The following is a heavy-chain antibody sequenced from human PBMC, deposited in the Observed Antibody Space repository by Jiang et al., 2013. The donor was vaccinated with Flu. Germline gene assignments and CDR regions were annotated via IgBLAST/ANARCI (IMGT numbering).Heavy chain of an antibody. Sequence: VQLLESGGGVVQPGKSLRLSCVASGFIFSGYGMHWVRQAPGKGLEWVAHIWYDGSYKYHADSVKGRFTISRDNSNDTLYLQMDGLRVDDTAVYYCVRDDRLRAKFDCWGQGTLVTVSS. J-gene: IGHJ4*02. CDR1: GFIFSGYG. CDR2: IWYDGSYK. V-gene: IGHV3-33*01. D-gene: IGHD2-21*02. CDR3: VRDDRLRAKFDC.